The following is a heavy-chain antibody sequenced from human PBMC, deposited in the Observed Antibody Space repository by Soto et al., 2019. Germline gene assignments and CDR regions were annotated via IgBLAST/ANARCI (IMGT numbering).Heavy chain of an antibody. J-gene: IGHJ6*02. CDR3: ARDRGVGATYYYYGMDV. CDR1: GFTSSSHW. V-gene: IGHV3-7*01. CDR2: INQDGGET. Sequence: LRLSCAASGFTSSSHWMSWFRQAPGKGLELVANINQDGGETYYVDAVKGRVTISRDNAKNSLYLQMTTLRAEDTAVYYCARDRGVGATYYYYGMDVWGQGTTVTVSS. D-gene: IGHD1-26*01.